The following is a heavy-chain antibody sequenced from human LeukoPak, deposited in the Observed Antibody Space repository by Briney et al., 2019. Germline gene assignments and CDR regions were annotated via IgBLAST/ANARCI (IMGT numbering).Heavy chain of an antibody. D-gene: IGHD3-10*01. CDR3: AKDILWLGELPSYFDY. V-gene: IGHV3-23*01. CDR2: ISGSGGST. Sequence: GGSLRLSCAASGFTFSSYAMSWVRQAPGKGLEWVSAISGSGGSTYYADSVKGRFTISRDNSKNTLYLQMNSLRAEDTAVYYCAKDILWLGELPSYFDYWGQGTLVTVSS. J-gene: IGHJ4*02. CDR1: GFTFSSYA.